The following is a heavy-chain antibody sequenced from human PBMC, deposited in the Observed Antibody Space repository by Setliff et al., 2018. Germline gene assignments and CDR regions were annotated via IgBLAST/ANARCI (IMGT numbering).Heavy chain of an antibody. CDR2: MNPNSGNT. D-gene: IGHD2-2*02. CDR1: GYTFTSYD. J-gene: IGHJ6*02. Sequence: GASVKVSCKASGYTFTSYDINWVRQATGQGLEWMGWMNPNSGNTGSTQKFQGRVTMTRNTSTSTAYMELSRLTSEDTAVYYCARDRQYCSSPTCYSSYFYYYGMDVWGQGTTVTVSS. V-gene: IGHV1-8*02. CDR3: ARDRQYCSSPTCYSSYFYYYGMDV.